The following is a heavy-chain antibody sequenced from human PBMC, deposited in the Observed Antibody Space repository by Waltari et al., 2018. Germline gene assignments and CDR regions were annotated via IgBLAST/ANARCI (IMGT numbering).Heavy chain of an antibody. CDR1: GFTFSSYA. D-gene: IGHD3-22*01. CDR2: IYSGGST. J-gene: IGHJ4*02. V-gene: IGHV3-23*03. CDR3: ATRGSSGYYPGVFDY. Sequence: EVQLLESGGGLVQPGGSLRLSCAASGFTFSSYAMSWVRQAPGKGLEWVSVIYSGGSTYYADSVKGRFTISRDNPKNTLYLQMNSLRAEDTAVYYCATRGSSGYYPGVFDYWGQGTLVTVSS.